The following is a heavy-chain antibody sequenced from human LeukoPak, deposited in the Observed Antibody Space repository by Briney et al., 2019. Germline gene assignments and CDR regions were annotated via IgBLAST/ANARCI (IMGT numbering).Heavy chain of an antibody. Sequence: SETLSLTCAVYGGSFSGYYWSWIRQPPGKGLEWIGEINHSGSTNYNPSLKSRVTISVDTSKNQFSLKLSSVTAADTAVYYCATPGAAGSYWYFDLWGRGTLVTVSS. CDR1: GGSFSGYY. J-gene: IGHJ2*01. CDR2: INHSGST. D-gene: IGHD6-13*01. V-gene: IGHV4-34*01. CDR3: ATPGAAGSYWYFDL.